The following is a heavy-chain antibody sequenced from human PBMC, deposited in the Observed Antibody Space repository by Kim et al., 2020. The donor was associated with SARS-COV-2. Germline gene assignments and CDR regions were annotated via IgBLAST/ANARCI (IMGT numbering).Heavy chain of an antibody. Sequence: GGSLRLSCAASGFTFSSYAMHWVRQAPGKGLEWVAVISYDGSNKYYADSVKGRFTISRDNSKNTLYLQMNSLRAEDTAVYYCARRSGYGDYVYFQHWGQGTLVTVSS. CDR3: ARRSGYGDYVYFQH. D-gene: IGHD4-17*01. J-gene: IGHJ1*01. CDR1: GFTFSSYA. V-gene: IGHV3-30*04. CDR2: ISYDGSNK.